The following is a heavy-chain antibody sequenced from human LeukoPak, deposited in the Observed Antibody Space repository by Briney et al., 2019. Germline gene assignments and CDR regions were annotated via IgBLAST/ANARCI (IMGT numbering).Heavy chain of an antibody. CDR3: ARPTVEMATIPYFQH. CDR1: GGTFSSYA. J-gene: IGHJ1*01. CDR2: IIPIFGTA. Sequence: SVKVSCKASGGTFSSYAISWVRQAPGQGLEWMGGIIPIFGTANYAQKFQGRVTITADESTSTAYMELSSLRPEDTAVYYCARPTVEMATIPYFQHWGQGTLVTVSS. V-gene: IGHV1-69*13. D-gene: IGHD5-24*01.